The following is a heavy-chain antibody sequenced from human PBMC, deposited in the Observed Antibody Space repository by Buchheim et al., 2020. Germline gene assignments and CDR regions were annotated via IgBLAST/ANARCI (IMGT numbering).Heavy chain of an antibody. Sequence: QVQLQESGPGLVKPSETLSLTCTVSGGSISSYYWSWIRQPPGKGLEWIGYIYYSGSTNYNPSLKSRVTISVDTSKNQFSPTLSSVTAADTAVYYCAREYYDFWSGTAGPYFDYWGQGTL. D-gene: IGHD3-3*01. CDR3: AREYYDFWSGTAGPYFDY. CDR1: GGSISSYY. V-gene: IGHV4-59*01. CDR2: IYYSGST. J-gene: IGHJ4*02.